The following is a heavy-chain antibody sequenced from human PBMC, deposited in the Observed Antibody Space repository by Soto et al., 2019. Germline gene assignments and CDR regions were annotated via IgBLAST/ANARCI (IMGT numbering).Heavy chain of an antibody. CDR2: ISTYYDNT. J-gene: IGHJ4*02. D-gene: IGHD5-18*01. Sequence: QVQLVQSGAEVKKPGASVKVSCKASGYTFTSYGISWVRQAPGQGLEWMGWISTYYDNTNYAQNLRGRVTMTTDTSTSTAHMELRSLRSDDTAVYYCARDPPRRYNSGQGLDYWGQGTLVTVSS. V-gene: IGHV1-18*04. CDR1: GYTFTSYG. CDR3: ARDPPRRYNSGQGLDY.